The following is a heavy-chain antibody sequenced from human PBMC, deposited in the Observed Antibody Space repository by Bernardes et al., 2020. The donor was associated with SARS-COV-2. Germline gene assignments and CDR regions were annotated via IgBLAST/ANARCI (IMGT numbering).Heavy chain of an antibody. Sequence: GGSLRLSCPASGFTFNMYAITWVRQAPGKGLEWVSGISGSGGSTYYADSVKGRFTISRDNSKNTLFLQMNSLRAEDTAVYYCAKCVVGYYAVDVWGQGTTVTVSS. CDR1: GFTFNMYA. V-gene: IGHV3-23*01. D-gene: IGHD2-15*01. CDR2: ISGSGGST. J-gene: IGHJ6*02. CDR3: AKCVVGYYAVDV.